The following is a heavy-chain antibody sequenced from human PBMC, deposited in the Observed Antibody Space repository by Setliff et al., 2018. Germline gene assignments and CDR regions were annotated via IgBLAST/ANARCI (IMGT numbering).Heavy chain of an antibody. CDR1: GGSISSHY. Sequence: PSETLSLTCTVSGGSISSHYWSWIRQPPGKGLEWIGYIYYSGSTNYNPSLKSRVTISVDTSKNQFSLKLSSVTAADTAVYYCARETTAWGYVDTAMVTFIDQWGQGTLVTVSS. D-gene: IGHD5-18*01. V-gene: IGHV4-59*11. CDR2: IYYSGST. CDR3: ARETTAWGYVDTAMVTFIDQ. J-gene: IGHJ4*02.